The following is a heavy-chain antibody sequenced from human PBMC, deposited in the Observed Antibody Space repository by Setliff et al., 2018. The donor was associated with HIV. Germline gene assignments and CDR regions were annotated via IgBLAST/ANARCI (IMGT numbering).Heavy chain of an antibody. V-gene: IGHV2-26*01. CDR2: IFSNDEK. CDR1: GFSLSNARMG. J-gene: IGHJ6*02. CDR3: ARVHTYYYDSSGYYRYYYGMDV. Sequence: ESGPTLVNPTETLTLTCTVSGFSLSNARMGVSWIRQPPGKALEWLAHIFSNDEKSYSTSLKSRLTISKDTSKSQVVLTMTNMDPVDTATYYCARVHTYYYDSSGYYRYYYGMDVWGQGTTVTVSS. D-gene: IGHD3-22*01.